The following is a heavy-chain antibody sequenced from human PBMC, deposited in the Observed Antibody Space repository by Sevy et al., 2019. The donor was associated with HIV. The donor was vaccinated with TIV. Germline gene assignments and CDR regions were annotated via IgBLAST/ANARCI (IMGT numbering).Heavy chain of an antibody. Sequence: ASVKVSGKASGYTFTDYYIHWVRHAPGQGLEWMAWINPNDGVKNYAQRFQGVVTVTRDTYISTAYMELRRLRSDDTAIYYCARLTTMPTSDLYGMDVWGQGTTVTVSS. CDR3: ARLTTMPTSDLYGMDV. J-gene: IGHJ6*02. V-gene: IGHV1-2*02. CDR2: INPNDGVK. D-gene: IGHD1-1*01. CDR1: GYTFTDYY.